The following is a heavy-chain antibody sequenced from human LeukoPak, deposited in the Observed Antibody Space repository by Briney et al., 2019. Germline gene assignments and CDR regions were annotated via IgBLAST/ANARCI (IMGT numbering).Heavy chain of an antibody. Sequence: SETLSLTCAVYGGSFSGYYWSWIRQPPGKGLEWIGEINHSGSTNYNPSLKSRVTISVDTSKNQFSLKLSSVTAADTAVYYCARSVSGYYYYYMDVWGKGTTVTVSS. CDR3: ARSVSGYYYYYMDV. V-gene: IGHV4-34*01. D-gene: IGHD3-10*01. CDR2: INHSGST. J-gene: IGHJ6*03. CDR1: GGSFSGYY.